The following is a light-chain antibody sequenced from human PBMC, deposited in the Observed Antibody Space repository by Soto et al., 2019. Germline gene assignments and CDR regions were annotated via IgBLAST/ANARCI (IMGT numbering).Light chain of an antibody. CDR1: QSISSS. Sequence: DIQMTQSPSTLSASVGERVTNTCRASQSISSSLAWYQQKPGKAPNLLIYKASSLQSRVPSRFSGSGSGTEFTLTISSLQPDDFATYYCQQGANYPYTFGQGTKLEI. V-gene: IGKV1-5*03. J-gene: IGKJ2*01. CDR2: KAS. CDR3: QQGANYPYT.